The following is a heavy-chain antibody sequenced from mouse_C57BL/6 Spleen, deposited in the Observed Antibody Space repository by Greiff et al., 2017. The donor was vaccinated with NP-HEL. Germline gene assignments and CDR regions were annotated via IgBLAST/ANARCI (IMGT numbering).Heavy chain of an antibody. CDR2: ISYDGSN. Sequence: EVQLQESGPGLVKPSQSLSLTCSVTGYSITSGYYWNWIRQFPGNKLEWMGYISYDGSNNYNPSLKNRISITRDTSKNQFFLKLNSVTTEDTATYYCARGYQAWFAYWGQGTLVTVSA. J-gene: IGHJ3*01. CDR3: ARGYQAWFAY. CDR1: GYSITSGYY. V-gene: IGHV3-6*01. D-gene: IGHD1-1*01.